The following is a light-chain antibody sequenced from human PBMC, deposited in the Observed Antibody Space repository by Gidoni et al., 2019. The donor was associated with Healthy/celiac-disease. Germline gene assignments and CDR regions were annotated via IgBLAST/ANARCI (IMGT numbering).Light chain of an antibody. J-gene: IGKJ4*01. V-gene: IGKV3-11*01. CDR3: QQRSNWLT. CDR1: QSVSSY. CDR2: DAS. Sequence: EIVLTQSPATLSLSPGERATLSCRASQSVSSYLAWYQQTPGQAPRLLIYDASNMATGIPARFSGSGSGTDFTLTISSLEPEDFAVYYCQQRSNWLTFGGGTKVEIK.